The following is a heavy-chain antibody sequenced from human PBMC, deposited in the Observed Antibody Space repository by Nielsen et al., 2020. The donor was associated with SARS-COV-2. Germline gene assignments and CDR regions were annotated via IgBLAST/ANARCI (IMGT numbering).Heavy chain of an antibody. D-gene: IGHD1-7*01. J-gene: IGHJ4*02. Sequence: GESLKTPCAASGFTFRSYAMSWVRQAPGQGLEWVSAISGSGGSTYYADSVKGRFTISRDNSKNTPYLQMNSLRAEDTAVYYCAKDGNWNYYFDYWGQGTLVTVSS. V-gene: IGHV3-23*01. CDR2: ISGSGGST. CDR1: GFTFRSYA. CDR3: AKDGNWNYYFDY.